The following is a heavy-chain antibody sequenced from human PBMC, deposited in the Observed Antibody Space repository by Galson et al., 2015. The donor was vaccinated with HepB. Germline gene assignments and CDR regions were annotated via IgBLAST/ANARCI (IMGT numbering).Heavy chain of an antibody. CDR2: IYYSGST. J-gene: IGHJ3*02. D-gene: IGHD3-3*01. CDR1: GGSISSYY. V-gene: IGHV4-59*01. Sequence: SETLSLTCTVSGGSISSYYWSWIRQPPGKGLEWIGYIYYSGSTNYNPSLKSRVTISVDTSKNQFSLKLSSVTAADTAVYYCASERVYYDFWSGYYHAFDIWGQGTMVTVSS. CDR3: ASERVYYDFWSGYYHAFDI.